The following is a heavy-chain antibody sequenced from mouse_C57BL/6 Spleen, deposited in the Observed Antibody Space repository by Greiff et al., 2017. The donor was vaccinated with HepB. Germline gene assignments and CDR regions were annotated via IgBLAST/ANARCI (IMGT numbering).Heavy chain of an antibody. J-gene: IGHJ3*01. CDR1: GFTFSSYA. CDR2: ISDGGSYT. D-gene: IGHD2-12*01. Sequence: EVQLQESGGGLVKPGGSLKLSCAASGFTFSSYAMSWVRQTPEKRLEWVATISDGGSYTYYPDNVKGRFTISRDNAKNNLYLQMSHLKSEDTAMYYCARAGTTDGGFAYWGQGTLVTVSA. V-gene: IGHV5-4*01. CDR3: ARAGTTDGGFAY.